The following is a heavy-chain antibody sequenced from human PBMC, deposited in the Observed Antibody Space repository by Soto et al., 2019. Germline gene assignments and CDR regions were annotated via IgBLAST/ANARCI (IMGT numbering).Heavy chain of an antibody. V-gene: IGHV3-30-3*01. CDR3: ARDKEQQLVPGGWCDP. J-gene: IGHJ5*02. Sequence: QVQLVESGGGVVQPGRSLRLSCAASGFTFSSYAMHWVRQAPGKGLEWVAVISYDGSNKYYADSVKGRFTISRDNSKNTLYLQINSLRAEDTAVYYCARDKEQQLVPGGWCDPWGQGTLVTVSS. CDR1: GFTFSSYA. CDR2: ISYDGSNK. D-gene: IGHD6-13*01.